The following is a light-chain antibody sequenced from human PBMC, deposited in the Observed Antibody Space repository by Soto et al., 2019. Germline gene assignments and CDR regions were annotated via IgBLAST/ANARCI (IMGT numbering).Light chain of an antibody. CDR2: GVS. Sequence: EIVMMQSPATLSVSPGASVTLSCRASQLFSSNLAWYQHKPGQAPRLLIYGVSTRDTGVPDRFSGSASGTEFTLTISSLQSEDFAVYYCQQYNNWPRTFGQGTRLEIK. V-gene: IGKV3-15*01. CDR3: QQYNNWPRT. J-gene: IGKJ5*01. CDR1: QLFSSN.